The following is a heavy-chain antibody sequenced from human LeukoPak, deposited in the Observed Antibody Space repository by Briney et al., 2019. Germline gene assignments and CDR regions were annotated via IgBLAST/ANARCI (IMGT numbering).Heavy chain of an antibody. CDR1: GFTFSSYA. V-gene: IGHV3-23*01. CDR3: AKAPYDTSGFSSPNYFDY. CDR2: ITASGVTT. J-gene: IGHJ4*02. Sequence: GGSLRLSCAASGFTFSSYAMSWVRQAPGKGLEWISTITASGVTTYYADSVKGRFTISRDNSKNTLFLQMNSLRAEDTAVYYCAKAPYDTSGFSSPNYFDYWGQGTLVTVSS. D-gene: IGHD3-22*01.